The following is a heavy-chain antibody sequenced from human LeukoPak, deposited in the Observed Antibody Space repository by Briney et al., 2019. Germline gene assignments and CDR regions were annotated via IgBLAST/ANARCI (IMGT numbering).Heavy chain of an antibody. Sequence: GGSLRLSCAASGFTFSSYAMHWVRQAPGKGLEWVAVISYDGSNKYYADSVKGRFTISRDNSKNTLYLQMNSLRAEDTAVYYCARDYGSGSFYYYYGMDVWGKGTTVTVSS. CDR3: ARDYGSGSFYYYYGMDV. CDR2: ISYDGSNK. CDR1: GFTFSSYA. V-gene: IGHV3-30*04. D-gene: IGHD3-10*01. J-gene: IGHJ6*04.